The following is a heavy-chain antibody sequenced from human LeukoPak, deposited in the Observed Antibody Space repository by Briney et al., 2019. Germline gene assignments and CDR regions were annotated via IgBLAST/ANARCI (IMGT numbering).Heavy chain of an antibody. CDR2: ISASSDKI. D-gene: IGHD5-18*01. Sequence: PGGSLRLSCAASGFTFSSYSMNWVRQAPGKGLEWVSCISASSDKIFYRDSVKGRFTLSRDLAKNSLFLQLNSLRAEDTAVYYCARGRGSSYGDPFDYWGQGTLVTVSS. V-gene: IGHV3-21*01. CDR1: GFTFSSYS. CDR3: ARGRGSSYGDPFDY. J-gene: IGHJ4*02.